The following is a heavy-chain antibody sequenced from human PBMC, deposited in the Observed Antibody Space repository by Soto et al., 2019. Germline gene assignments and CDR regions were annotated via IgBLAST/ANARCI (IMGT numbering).Heavy chain of an antibody. J-gene: IGHJ5*02. CDR3: ARDGDGAAATNGCAP. CDR2: MYHSGTK. CDR1: GGSVSSGGYY. V-gene: IGHV4-39*02. Sequence: QVQLRESGPRLVKPSETLSLTCSVSGGSVSSGGYYWGWIRQTPGKGLEWIASMYHSGTKYYNPSLKRSVTISVVTPRNESSVDLDSSTAADRAGSYCARDGDGAAATNGCAPLGQAILAIATS. D-gene: IGHD6-25*01.